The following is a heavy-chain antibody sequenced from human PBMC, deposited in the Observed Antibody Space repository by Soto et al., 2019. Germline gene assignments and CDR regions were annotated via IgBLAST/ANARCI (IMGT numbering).Heavy chain of an antibody. D-gene: IGHD3-3*01. CDR3: ARGRVTIFGVVYYYGMDV. J-gene: IGHJ6*02. CDR1: GGSFSGYS. V-gene: IGHV4-34*01. CDR2: INHSGST. Sequence: PSETLSLTCAVYGGSFSGYSWSWIRQPPGKGLGWIGEINHSGSTNYNTSLKSRATISVDTSKNQFSLKLSSVTAADTAVYYCARGRVTIFGVVYYYGMDVWGQGTTVTVSS.